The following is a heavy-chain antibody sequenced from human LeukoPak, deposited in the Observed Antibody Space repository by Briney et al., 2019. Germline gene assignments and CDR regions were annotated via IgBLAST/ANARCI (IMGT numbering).Heavy chain of an antibody. CDR3: ARQAAAGTFDY. V-gene: IGHV3-48*03. CDR1: GFTFSSYE. J-gene: IGHJ4*02. Sequence: GGSLRLSCAASGFTFSSYEMNWVRQAPGKGLEWVSYISSSGSTIYYADSVKGRFPISRDNAKNSLYLQMNSLRAEDTAVYYCARQAAAGTFDYWGQGTLVTVSS. D-gene: IGHD6-13*01. CDR2: ISSSGSTI.